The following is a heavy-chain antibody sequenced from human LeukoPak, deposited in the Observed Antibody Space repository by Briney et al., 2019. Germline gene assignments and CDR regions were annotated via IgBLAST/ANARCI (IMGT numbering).Heavy chain of an antibody. D-gene: IGHD1-26*01. V-gene: IGHV4-4*02. Sequence: SGTLSLTCAVSGGSISSSNWWSWVRQPPGKGLEWIGEIYHSGSTNYNPSLKSRVTISVDKSKNQFSLKLSSVTAADAAVYYCARDGGSYYSAFDIWGQGTMVTVSS. CDR2: IYHSGST. CDR3: ARDGGSYYSAFDI. CDR1: GGSISSSNW. J-gene: IGHJ3*02.